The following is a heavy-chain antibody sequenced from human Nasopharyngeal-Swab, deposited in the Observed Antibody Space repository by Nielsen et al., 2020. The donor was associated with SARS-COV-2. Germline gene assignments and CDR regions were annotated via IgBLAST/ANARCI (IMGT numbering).Heavy chain of an antibody. Sequence: ASVKVSCKASGYTFTSYYMHWVRQAPGQGLEWMGIINPSGGSTSYAQKFQGRVTMTRDTSTSTVYMELSSLGSEDTAVYYCARDLSSWTFDYWGQGTLVTVSS. D-gene: IGHD6-13*01. V-gene: IGHV1-46*01. CDR1: GYTFTSYY. CDR3: ARDLSSWTFDY. CDR2: INPSGGST. J-gene: IGHJ4*02.